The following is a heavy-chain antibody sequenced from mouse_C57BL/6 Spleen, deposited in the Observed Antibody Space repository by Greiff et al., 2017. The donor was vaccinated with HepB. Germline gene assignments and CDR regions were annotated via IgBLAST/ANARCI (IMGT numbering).Heavy chain of an antibody. J-gene: IGHJ2*01. D-gene: IGHD2-4*01. V-gene: IGHV1-39*01. CDR1: GYSFTDYN. Sequence: EVQLQQSGPELVKPGASVKISCKASGYSFTDYNMNWVKQRNGKSLEWIGVINPNYGTTSYNQKFKGKATLTVDQSASTAYMQLNSLTSEDSAVYSCARGGRGYYDYEHFDYWGQGTTLTVSS. CDR2: INPNYGTT. CDR3: ARGGRGYYDYEHFDY.